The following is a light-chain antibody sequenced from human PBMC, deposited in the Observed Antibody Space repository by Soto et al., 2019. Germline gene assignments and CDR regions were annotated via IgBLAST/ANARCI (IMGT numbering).Light chain of an antibody. Sequence: AIQMTQSPSSLSASVGDRVTITCRASQDIRKDLAWYQHKPGKAPQILISGASTLQTGAASRFSGSGSAKDFTLTISSLQPEDSAAYYCLQDYNYPFTFGQGTKVDIK. CDR2: GAS. V-gene: IGKV1-6*01. J-gene: IGKJ2*01. CDR1: QDIRKD. CDR3: LQDYNYPFT.